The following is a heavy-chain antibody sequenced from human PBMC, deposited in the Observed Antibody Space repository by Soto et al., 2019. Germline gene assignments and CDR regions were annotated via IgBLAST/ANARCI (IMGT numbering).Heavy chain of an antibody. CDR3: ASLAWELLSGRDAFDI. CDR2: INWNGGST. Sequence: GGSLRLSCAASGFTFDDYGMSWVRQAPGKGLEWVSGINWNGGSTGYADSVKGRFTISRDNAKNSLYLQMNSLRAEDTALYYCASLAWELLSGRDAFDIWGQGTMVTVSS. D-gene: IGHD1-26*01. J-gene: IGHJ3*02. CDR1: GFTFDDYG. V-gene: IGHV3-20*04.